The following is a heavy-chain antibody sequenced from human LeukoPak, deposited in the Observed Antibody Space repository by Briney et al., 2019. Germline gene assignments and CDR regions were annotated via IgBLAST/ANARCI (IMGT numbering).Heavy chain of an antibody. CDR1: GGSISSSSYY. Sequence: SETLSLTCTVSGGSISSSSYYWGWIRQPPGKGLEWIGSIYYSGSTYYNPSLKSRVTISVDTSKNQFSLKLSSVTAADTAVYYCARDPYSGHYGNDYYYYMDVWGKGTTVTISS. CDR3: ARDPYSGHYGNDYYYYMDV. J-gene: IGHJ6*03. CDR2: IYYSGST. V-gene: IGHV4-39*07. D-gene: IGHD5-12*01.